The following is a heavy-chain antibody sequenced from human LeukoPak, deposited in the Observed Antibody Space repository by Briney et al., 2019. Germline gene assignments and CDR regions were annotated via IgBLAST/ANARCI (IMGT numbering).Heavy chain of an antibody. Sequence: SETLSLTCAVYGGSLSGYYWSWIRQSPGKGLEWIGEINDSGSTNYNPSLKSRVTISVDTSKNQFSLKLSSVTAADTAVYYCARRLYDILTGNYYFDYWGQGTLVTVSS. CDR1: GGSLSGYY. D-gene: IGHD3-9*01. V-gene: IGHV4-34*01. CDR2: INDSGST. J-gene: IGHJ4*02. CDR3: ARRLYDILTGNYYFDY.